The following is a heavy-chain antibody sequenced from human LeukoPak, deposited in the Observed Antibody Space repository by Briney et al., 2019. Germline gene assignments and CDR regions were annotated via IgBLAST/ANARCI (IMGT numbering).Heavy chain of an antibody. CDR3: ARDRLPGYGSGSYDP. V-gene: IGHV3-30-3*01. CDR2: ISYDGSNK. Sequence: GSLRLSCAASGFTFSSYWMNWVHQAPGKGLEWVAVISYDGSNKYYADSVKGRFTISRDNSKNTLYLQMNSLRAEDTAVYYCARDRLPGYGSGSYDPWGQGTLVTVSS. D-gene: IGHD3-10*01. J-gene: IGHJ5*02. CDR1: GFTFSSYW.